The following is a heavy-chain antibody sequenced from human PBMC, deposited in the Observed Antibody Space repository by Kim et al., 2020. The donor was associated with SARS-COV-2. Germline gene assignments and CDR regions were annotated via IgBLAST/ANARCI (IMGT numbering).Heavy chain of an antibody. J-gene: IGHJ4*02. Sequence: YADSVKGRFTISRDNSKNTLYLQMNSLRAEDTAVYYCANNRHDYSPLFDYWGQGTLVTVSS. V-gene: IGHV3-23*01. CDR3: ANNRHDYSPLFDY. D-gene: IGHD4-17*01.